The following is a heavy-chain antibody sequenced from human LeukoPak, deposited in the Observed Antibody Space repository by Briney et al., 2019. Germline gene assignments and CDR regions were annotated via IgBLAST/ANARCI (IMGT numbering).Heavy chain of an antibody. Sequence: ASVKVSCKASGYTFTGYYMHWVRQAPGQGLEWMGWINPNSGGTNYAQTFQGRVTMTRDTSISTAYMELSRLRSDDTAVYYCARGITGTTSDFDYWGQGTLVTVSS. V-gene: IGHV1-2*02. J-gene: IGHJ4*02. D-gene: IGHD1-7*01. CDR2: INPNSGGT. CDR3: ARGITGTTSDFDY. CDR1: GYTFTGYY.